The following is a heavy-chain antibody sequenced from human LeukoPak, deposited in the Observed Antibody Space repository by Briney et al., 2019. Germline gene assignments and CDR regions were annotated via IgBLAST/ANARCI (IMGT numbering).Heavy chain of an antibody. CDR3: TTAFGVTMVRGVINLPVGGAFDI. CDR2: IKSKTDGGTT. CDR1: GFTFSNAW. Sequence: GGSLRLSCAASGFTFSNAWMSWVRQAPGKGLEWVGRIKSKTDGGTTDYAAPVKGRFTISRDDSKNTLYLQMNSLKTEDTAVYYCTTAFGVTMVRGVINLPVGGAFDIWGQGTMVTVSS. J-gene: IGHJ3*02. D-gene: IGHD3-10*01. V-gene: IGHV3-15*01.